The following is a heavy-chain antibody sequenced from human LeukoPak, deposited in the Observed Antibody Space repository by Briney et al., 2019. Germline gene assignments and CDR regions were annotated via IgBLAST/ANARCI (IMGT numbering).Heavy chain of an antibody. CDR2: ISGSGGST. V-gene: IGHV3-23*01. Sequence: GGSLRLSCAASGFTFSSYAMSWVRQAPGKGLEWVSAISGSGGSTYYADSVKGRFTISRDNSKNTLYLQMNSLRAEDTAVYYCAKKLASGTAQYYFDYWGQGTLVTVSS. CDR3: AKKLASGTAQYYFDY. CDR1: GFTFSSYA. D-gene: IGHD6-25*01. J-gene: IGHJ4*02.